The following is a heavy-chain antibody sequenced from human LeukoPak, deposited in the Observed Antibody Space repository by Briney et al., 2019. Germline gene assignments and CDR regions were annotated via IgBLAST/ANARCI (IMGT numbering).Heavy chain of an antibody. Sequence: GGSLRLSCAASGFTFSDYYMSWVRQAPGKGLEWVSAISGSGGSTYYADSVKGRFTISRDNSKNTLYLQMNSLRAEDTAVYYCAKGMGKVWGSYRGPLDYWGQGTLVTISS. CDR1: GFTFSDYY. D-gene: IGHD3-16*02. CDR2: ISGSGGST. CDR3: AKGMGKVWGSYRGPLDY. V-gene: IGHV3-23*01. J-gene: IGHJ4*02.